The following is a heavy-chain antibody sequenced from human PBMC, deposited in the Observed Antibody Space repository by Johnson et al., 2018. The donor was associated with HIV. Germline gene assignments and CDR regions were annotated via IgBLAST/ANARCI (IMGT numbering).Heavy chain of an antibody. D-gene: IGHD7-27*01. V-gene: IGHV3-73*02. Sequence: VQLVESGGGLVQPGGSLKLSCAASGFTFSGSAMHWVRQASGKGLEWVGRIRSKGNDYATAYTASVTGRFTISRDDSKNTAYLQMNSLKTEDTAVDYCAKDLLGTWGWAGALDIWGQGTMVTVSS. CDR3: AKDLLGTWGWAGALDI. J-gene: IGHJ3*02. CDR2: IRSKGNDYAT. CDR1: GFTFSGSA.